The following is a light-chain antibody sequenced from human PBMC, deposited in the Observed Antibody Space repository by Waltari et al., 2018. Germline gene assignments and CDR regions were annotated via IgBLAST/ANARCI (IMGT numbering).Light chain of an antibody. J-gene: IGKJ4*01. CDR3: QQYYSTPPLT. CDR1: QSVLYSSNNKNY. CDR2: WAS. Sequence: DIVMTQSPDSLAVSLGEWATINCKSSQSVLYSSNNKNYLAWYQQKPGKPPRLLIYWASTRESGVPDRFSGSGSETDFTLTISSLQAEDVAVYYCQQYYSTPPLTFGGGTKVEIK. V-gene: IGKV4-1*01.